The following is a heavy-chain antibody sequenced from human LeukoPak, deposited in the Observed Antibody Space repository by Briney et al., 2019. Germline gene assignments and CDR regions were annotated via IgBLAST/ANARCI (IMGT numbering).Heavy chain of an antibody. CDR3: VRDRDGGALDH. J-gene: IGHJ4*02. CDR2: ISSGSSTI. D-gene: IGHD2-15*01. Sequence: AGSLRLSCAASGFTFSSYAINWVRQAPGKGLEWLSFISSGSSTIYYADSVKGRFTISRDNAENSLYLQMNSLGHEDTALYYCVRDRDGGALDHWGQGTPVTVAS. CDR1: GFTFSSYA. V-gene: IGHV3-48*02.